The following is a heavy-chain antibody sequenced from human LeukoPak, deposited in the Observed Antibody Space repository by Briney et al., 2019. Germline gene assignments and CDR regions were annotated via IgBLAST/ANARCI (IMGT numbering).Heavy chain of an antibody. D-gene: IGHD3-22*01. CDR2: INHSGST. V-gene: IGHV4-34*01. CDR3: ATQLYYDSSGYYFDY. J-gene: IGHJ4*02. CDR1: GGSFSGYY. Sequence: SETLSLTCAVYGGSFSGYYWSWIRQPPGKGLEWIGEINHSGSTHYNPSLKSRVTISVDTSKNQFSLKLSSVTAADTAVYYCATQLYYDSSGYYFDYWGQGTLVTVSS.